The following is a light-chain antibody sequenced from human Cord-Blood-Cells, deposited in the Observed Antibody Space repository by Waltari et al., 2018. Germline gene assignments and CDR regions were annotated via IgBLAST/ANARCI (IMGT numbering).Light chain of an antibody. CDR3: CSYAGSSWV. CDR2: EGS. J-gene: IGLJ3*02. V-gene: IGLV2-23*01. CDR1: RKYFWFDNL. Sequence: QSALTQPASVSGSPGQSLTISCPGTRKYFWFDNLASWYQQQPGKAPKLMIYEGSKRPSGVSNRFSGSKSGNTASLTIAGLQAEDEADYYCCSYAGSSWVFCGGTKLTVL.